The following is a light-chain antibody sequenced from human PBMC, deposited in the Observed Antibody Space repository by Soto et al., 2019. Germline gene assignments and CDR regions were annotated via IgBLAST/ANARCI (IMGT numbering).Light chain of an antibody. V-gene: IGLV1-51*02. J-gene: IGLJ2*01. CDR2: ENN. Sequence: QSVLTQPPSVSAAPGQKVTISCSGSSYNIGNNYVSWYQQLPGTAPKLLIYENNKRPSGIPDRFSGSKSGTSATLGITGLQTGDEADYYCGTWDSSLSAGGVFGGGTQLTVL. CDR3: GTWDSSLSAGGV. CDR1: SYNIGNNY.